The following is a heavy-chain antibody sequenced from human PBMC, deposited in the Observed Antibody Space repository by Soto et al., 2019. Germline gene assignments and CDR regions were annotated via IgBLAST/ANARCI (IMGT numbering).Heavy chain of an antibody. CDR2: IYWNDDK. D-gene: IGHD1-7*01. V-gene: IGHV2-5*01. Sequence: QITLKESGPTLVKPTQTLTLTCTFSGFSLSTSGVGVGWIRQPPGKALEWLALIYWNDDKRYRPSLKSRLTITKDTSKNQVVLKITNMDPVDTATYDCAHRRWVRNYNRNYEGAFDIWGQGTMVTVSS. CDR1: GFSLSTSGVG. CDR3: AHRRWVRNYNRNYEGAFDI. J-gene: IGHJ3*02.